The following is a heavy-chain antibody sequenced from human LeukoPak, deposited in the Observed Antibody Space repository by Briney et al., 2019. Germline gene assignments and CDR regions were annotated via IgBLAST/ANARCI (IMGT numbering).Heavy chain of an antibody. CDR1: GFTFSSYE. CDR2: ISSGGTGK. CDR3: ARVINFYYYMDV. Sequence: PGGSLRLSCAASGFTFSSYEMNWVRQAAGKGLEWVSYISSGGTGKYYADSVKGRFTISRDNAKNSLYLQMNSLRAEDTAIYYCARVINFYYYMDVWGKGTTVTISS. D-gene: IGHD2/OR15-2a*01. V-gene: IGHV3-48*03. J-gene: IGHJ6*03.